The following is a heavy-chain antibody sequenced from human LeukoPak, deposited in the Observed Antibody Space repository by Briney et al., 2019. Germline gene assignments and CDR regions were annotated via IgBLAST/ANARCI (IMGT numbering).Heavy chain of an antibody. CDR3: AKSSSGWYEYYFDY. CDR1: GFTFDDYA. CDR2: ISWNSGSI. D-gene: IGHD6-19*01. J-gene: IGHJ4*02. V-gene: IGHV3-9*01. Sequence: GGSLRLSCAASGFTFDDYAMHWVRRAPGKGLEWVSGISWNSGSIGYADSVKGRFTISRDNAKNSLYLQMNSLRAEDTALYYCAKSSSGWYEYYFDYWGQGTLVTVSS.